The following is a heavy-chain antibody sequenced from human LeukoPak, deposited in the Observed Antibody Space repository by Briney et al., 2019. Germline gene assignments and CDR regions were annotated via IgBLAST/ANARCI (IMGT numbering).Heavy chain of an antibody. CDR2: INHSGST. D-gene: IGHD5-12*01. CDR1: GGSFSGYY. CDR3: ARGWWLRREFDY. J-gene: IGHJ4*02. Sequence: SETLSLTCAVYGGSFSGYYWSWIRQPPGKGLEWIGEINHSGSTNYNPSLKSRVTISVDTSKNQFSLKLSSVTAADTAVYYCARGWWLRREFDYWGQGTLVTVSS. V-gene: IGHV4-34*01.